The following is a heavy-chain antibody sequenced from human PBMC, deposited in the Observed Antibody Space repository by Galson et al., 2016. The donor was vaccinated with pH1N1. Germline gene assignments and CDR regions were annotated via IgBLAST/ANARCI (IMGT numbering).Heavy chain of an antibody. CDR2: LNTAGRP. Sequence: LRLSCAASGFSLAPFDVHWVRQVPGKGLEWVSLLNTAGRPYYLDSVRGRFTIYREDAKNSVHLQLNDLRAGDTALYHCARKRGFGYAFELWGQGTFVTVSS. D-gene: IGHD3-3*01. CDR3: ARKRGFGYAFEL. V-gene: IGHV3-13*05. J-gene: IGHJ3*01. CDR1: GFSLAPFD.